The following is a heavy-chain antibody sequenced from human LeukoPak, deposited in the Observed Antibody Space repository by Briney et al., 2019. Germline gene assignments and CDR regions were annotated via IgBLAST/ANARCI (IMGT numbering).Heavy chain of an antibody. CDR2: ISPNNGGT. Sequence: ASVKVSCKASGYTFTGYYVHWVRQAPGQGLEWMGRISPNNGGTNYAQKFQGRVTMTRDTSISTAYMDLSRLTSDDTAVYYCARDSASDDSSGYYPQGDVDYWGQGTLVTVSS. D-gene: IGHD3-22*01. CDR1: GYTFTGYY. CDR3: ARDSASDDSSGYYPQGDVDY. J-gene: IGHJ4*02. V-gene: IGHV1-2*06.